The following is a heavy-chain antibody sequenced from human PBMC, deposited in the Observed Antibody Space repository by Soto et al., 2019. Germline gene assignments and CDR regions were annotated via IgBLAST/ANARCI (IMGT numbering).Heavy chain of an antibody. CDR2: IYYSGST. Sequence: QLQLQESGPGLVKPSETLSLTCTVSGGSISSSSYYWGWIRQPPGKGLEWIGSIYYSGSTYYNPSLKSRVPLSVDTSLNQLSLKLSSVTAADTAVYSCARQGVVAVSFDYWGQGTLVTVSS. CDR1: GGSISSSSYY. D-gene: IGHD2-15*01. CDR3: ARQGVVAVSFDY. V-gene: IGHV4-39*01. J-gene: IGHJ4*02.